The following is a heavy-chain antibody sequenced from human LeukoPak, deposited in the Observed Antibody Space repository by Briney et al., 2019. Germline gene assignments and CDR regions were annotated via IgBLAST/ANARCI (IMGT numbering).Heavy chain of an antibody. CDR3: ARDISAAGNFWVYDP. J-gene: IGHJ5*02. V-gene: IGHV3-48*01. Sequence: GGSLRLSCAVSGFTVSSNYMSWVRQAPGKGLEWVSYISSSSSTIYYADSVKGRFTISRDNAKNSLYLQMNSLRAEDTAVYYCARDISAAGNFWVYDPWGQGTLVTVSS. CDR2: ISSSSSTI. D-gene: IGHD6-13*01. CDR1: GFTVSSNY.